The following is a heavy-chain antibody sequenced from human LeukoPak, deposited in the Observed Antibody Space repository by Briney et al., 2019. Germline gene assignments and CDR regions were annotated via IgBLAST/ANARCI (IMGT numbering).Heavy chain of an antibody. CDR1: GYTFTGYY. Sequence: ASVKVSCKASGYTFTGYYMHWVRQAPGQGLEWMGWINPNSGGTNYAQKFQGRVTMTRDTSISTAYMELSRLRSDDTAVYYCARARYYGSGTYNWFDPWGQGTLVTVSS. CDR3: ARARYYGSGTYNWFDP. CDR2: INPNSGGT. D-gene: IGHD3-10*01. J-gene: IGHJ5*02. V-gene: IGHV1-2*02.